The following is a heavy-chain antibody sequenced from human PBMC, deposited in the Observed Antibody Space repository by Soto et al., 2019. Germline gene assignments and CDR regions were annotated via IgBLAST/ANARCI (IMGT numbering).Heavy chain of an antibody. D-gene: IGHD3-10*01. CDR1: GGTFSSYA. Sequence: GASVKVSCKASGGTFSSYAISWVRQAPGQGLEWMGGIIPIFGTANYAQKFQGRVTITADKSTSTAYMELSSLRSEDTAVYYCARDSSTMVREGDNYYYYYGMDVWGQGTTVTVSS. CDR2: IIPIFGTA. J-gene: IGHJ6*02. V-gene: IGHV1-69*06. CDR3: ARDSSTMVREGDNYYYYYGMDV.